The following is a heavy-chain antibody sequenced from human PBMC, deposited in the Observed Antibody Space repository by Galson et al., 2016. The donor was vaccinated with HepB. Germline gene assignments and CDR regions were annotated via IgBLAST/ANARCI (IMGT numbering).Heavy chain of an antibody. CDR1: GFTFSNYG. CDR3: AKDPWGTIFGVIMSYYYYYMDV. Sequence: SLRLSCAASGFTFSNYGMHWVRQAPGKGLEWVAVISYDGSNKYYADSVKGRFTISRDNSKNTLYLQMNSLRAEDTAVYYCAKDPWGTIFGVIMSYYYYYMDVWGKGAT. D-gene: IGHD3-3*01. CDR2: ISYDGSNK. J-gene: IGHJ6*03. V-gene: IGHV3-30*18.